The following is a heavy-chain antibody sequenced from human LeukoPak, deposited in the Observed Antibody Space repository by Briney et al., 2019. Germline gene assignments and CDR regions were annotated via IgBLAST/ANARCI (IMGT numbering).Heavy chain of an antibody. CDR2: ISYDGSNK. CDR3: AKDLGMVTTPFDY. J-gene: IGHJ4*02. D-gene: IGHD4-17*01. V-gene: IGHV3-30*18. Sequence: GRSLRLSCAASGFTFSSYGMQWVRQAPGKGLEWVAVISYDGSNKYYADSVKGRFTISRDNSKNTLYLQMNSLRAEDTAVYYCAKDLGMVTTPFDYWGQGTLVTVSS. CDR1: GFTFSSYG.